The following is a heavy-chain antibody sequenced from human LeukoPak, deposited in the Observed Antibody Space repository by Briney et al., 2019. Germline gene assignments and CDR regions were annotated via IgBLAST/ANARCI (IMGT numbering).Heavy chain of an antibody. CDR2: IRPHTGET. Sequence: GASVKVSCKASGYNFPSYGINWVRQAPGQGLEWMGWIRPHTGETNSAQRFQDRVTMTTDTPTTTAYMELRSLRFDDTAVYYCARDRGGKGSAIFYWGQGSLVTVSS. J-gene: IGHJ4*02. D-gene: IGHD2-2*01. CDR1: GYNFPSYG. CDR3: ARDRGGKGSAIFY. V-gene: IGHV1-18*01.